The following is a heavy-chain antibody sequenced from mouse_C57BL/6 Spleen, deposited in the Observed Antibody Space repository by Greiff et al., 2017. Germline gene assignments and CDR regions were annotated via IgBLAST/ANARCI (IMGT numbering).Heavy chain of an antibody. Sequence: QVQLQQSGAELVRPGASVTLSCKASGYTFTDYEMHWVKQTPVHGLEWIGAIDPETGGTAYNQKFKGKAILTADKSSSTAYMELRSLTSEDSAVXYCTRVHPTYYSNYGGFAYWGQGTLVTVSA. CDR3: TRVHPTYYSNYGGFAY. J-gene: IGHJ3*01. CDR1: GYTFTDYE. V-gene: IGHV1-15*01. CDR2: IDPETGGT. D-gene: IGHD2-5*01.